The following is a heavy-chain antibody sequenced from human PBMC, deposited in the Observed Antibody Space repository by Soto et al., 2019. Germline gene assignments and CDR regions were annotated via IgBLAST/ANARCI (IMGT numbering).Heavy chain of an antibody. CDR2: ISYDGSNE. D-gene: IGHD3-10*01. CDR1: GFTFSTYA. V-gene: IGHV3-30-3*01. CDR3: ARDLSGTSGSYSNLDY. Sequence: QVQLVESGGGVVQPGRSLRLSCAASGFTFSTYAMHWVRQAPGKGLEWVAVISYDGSNEYYADSVKGRFTISRDNSTDTLYLQRNSLRAEDTAVYYCARDLSGTSGSYSNLDYWGQGTPVTVSP. J-gene: IGHJ4*02.